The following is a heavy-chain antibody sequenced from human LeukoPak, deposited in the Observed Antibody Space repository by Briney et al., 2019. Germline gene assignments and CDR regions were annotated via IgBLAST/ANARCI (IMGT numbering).Heavy chain of an antibody. Sequence: ASVKVSCKASGYTFTGYYMHWVRQAPGQGLEWMGWINPSSGGTNYAQKFQGRVTMTRNTSISTAYMELSSLRSEDTAVYYCARGPAVAVGYWGQGTLVTVSS. CDR3: ARGPAVAVGY. V-gene: IGHV1-2*02. CDR2: INPSSGGT. CDR1: GYTFTGYY. D-gene: IGHD6-19*01. J-gene: IGHJ4*02.